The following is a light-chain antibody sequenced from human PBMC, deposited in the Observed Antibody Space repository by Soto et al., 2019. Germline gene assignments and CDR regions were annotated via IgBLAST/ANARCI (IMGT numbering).Light chain of an antibody. V-gene: IGKV1-5*03. Sequence: DIQMTQSPPTLPATVGDRVTITCRASQSISSKLAWYQQKPGKAPKVLINKASNLQSGVPSRFSGSGSGTEFTLTISSLQPDDFATYYCQQYFSYSFTFCGGTKVEIK. J-gene: IGKJ4*01. CDR3: QQYFSYSFT. CDR2: KAS. CDR1: QSISSK.